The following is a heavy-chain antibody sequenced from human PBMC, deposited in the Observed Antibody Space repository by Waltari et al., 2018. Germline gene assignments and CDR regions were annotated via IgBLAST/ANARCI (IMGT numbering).Heavy chain of an antibody. D-gene: IGHD3-22*01. CDR1: GGSFRGVS. J-gene: IGHJ4*02. CDR2: IDHNEDT. Sequence: QVHLQQWGAGRLKPPETLSLTCAVYGGSFRGVSWSWIRQPPGKGREWMGQIDHNEDTTYNPSLKDRVTISLDTSKRKFSLTLTSVTAADTAVYYCASTPLFYYDTSGYYFWGQGAPVTVSS. CDR3: ASTPLFYYDTSGYYF. V-gene: IGHV4-34*01.